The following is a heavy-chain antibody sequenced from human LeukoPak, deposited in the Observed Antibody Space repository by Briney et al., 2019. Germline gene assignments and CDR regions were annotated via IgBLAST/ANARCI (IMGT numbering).Heavy chain of an antibody. CDR2: MKGDGSVK. J-gene: IGHJ4*02. CDR1: GFTFSIYW. D-gene: IGHD1-1*01. Sequence: PGGSLRLSCAAAGFTFSIYWMSWVRQAPGKGLEWVASMKGDGSVKHFLDSVEGRFTISRDNAKNSLYLQMNSLRAEDTAVYYCARKTGTTGEAFDYWGQGTQVTVSS. CDR3: ARKTGTTGEAFDY. V-gene: IGHV3-7*01.